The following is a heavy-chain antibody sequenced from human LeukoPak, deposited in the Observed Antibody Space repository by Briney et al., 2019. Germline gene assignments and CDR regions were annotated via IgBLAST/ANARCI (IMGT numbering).Heavy chain of an antibody. Sequence: GASVKVSCKASGYTFTSYYMHWVRQAPGQGLEWMGWINPNSGGTNYAQKFQGRVTMTRDTSISTAYMELSRLRSDDTAVYYCARDGYYGSGSYDFDYWGQGTLVTVSS. CDR2: INPNSGGT. J-gene: IGHJ4*02. V-gene: IGHV1-2*02. CDR3: ARDGYYGSGSYDFDY. CDR1: GYTFTSYY. D-gene: IGHD3-10*01.